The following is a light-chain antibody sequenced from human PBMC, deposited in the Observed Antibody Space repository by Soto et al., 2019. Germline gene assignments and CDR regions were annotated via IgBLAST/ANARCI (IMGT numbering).Light chain of an antibody. CDR3: AAWDYSLSGHV. J-gene: IGLJ1*01. V-gene: IGLV1-44*01. CDR2: TTN. Sequence: QSVLTQPHSASGTPGQRVTISCSGGSSTIGTSSVHWFQQLPGTAPKLLISTTNQRPSGVPERFSGSKSGTSASLAISGLQSEDEADYYCAAWDYSLSGHVFRPGTKHT. CDR1: SSTIGTSS.